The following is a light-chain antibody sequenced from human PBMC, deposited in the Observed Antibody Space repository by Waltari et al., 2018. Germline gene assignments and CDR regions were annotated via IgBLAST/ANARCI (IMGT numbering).Light chain of an antibody. CDR1: QRVTSTY. Sequence: EIVLTQSPGTLSLSPGARATLPCRASQRVTSTYLAWYQQKPGQAPRLLLYGASNRASGIPDRFSGSGSGTDYTLTISRLEPEDFAVYYCQQYGTSPRTFGPGTKLEIK. CDR3: QQYGTSPRT. CDR2: GAS. J-gene: IGKJ1*01. V-gene: IGKV3-20*01.